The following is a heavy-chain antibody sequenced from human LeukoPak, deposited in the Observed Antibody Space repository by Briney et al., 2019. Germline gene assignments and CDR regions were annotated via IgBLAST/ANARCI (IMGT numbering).Heavy chain of an antibody. V-gene: IGHV1-24*01. CDR1: GSTLNELS. D-gene: IGHD3-10*01. CDR3: AAGSGFGELLY. CDR2: VDPEDGES. J-gene: IGHJ4*02. Sequence: ASVKVSCKVSGSTLNELSTQRVRQAPGKGPEWLGRVDPEDGESMYAERFEGRLTMTEDTSTDTVYMELSSLSSEDTAVYYCAAGSGFGELLYWGQGTLVTVSS.